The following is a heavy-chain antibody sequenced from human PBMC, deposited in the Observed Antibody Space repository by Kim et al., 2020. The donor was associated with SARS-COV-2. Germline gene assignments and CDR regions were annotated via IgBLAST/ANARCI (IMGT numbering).Heavy chain of an antibody. V-gene: IGHV1-2*06. CDR3: AAAYWGSYDYYYYMDV. D-gene: IGHD7-27*01. Sequence: ASVKVSCKASGYTFTGYYMHWVRQAPGQGLEWMGRINPNSGGTNYAQKFQGRVTMTRDTSISTAYMELSRLRSDDTAVYYCAAAYWGSYDYYYYMDVWGKGTTVTVSS. CDR1: GYTFTGYY. J-gene: IGHJ6*03. CDR2: INPNSGGT.